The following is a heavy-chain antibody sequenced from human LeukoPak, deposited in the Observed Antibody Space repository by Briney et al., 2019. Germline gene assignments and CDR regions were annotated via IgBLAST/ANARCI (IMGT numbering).Heavy chain of an antibody. Sequence: GSLRLSCAASGFTFSSYGMHWVRQAPGKGLEWAAVISYDGSNKYYADSVKGRFTISRDNSKNTLYLQMNSLRAEDTAVYYCAKDSRYSSGWYPDPDYWGQGALVTVSS. CDR1: GFTFSSYG. J-gene: IGHJ4*02. CDR2: ISYDGSNK. D-gene: IGHD6-19*01. V-gene: IGHV3-30*18. CDR3: AKDSRYSSGWYPDPDY.